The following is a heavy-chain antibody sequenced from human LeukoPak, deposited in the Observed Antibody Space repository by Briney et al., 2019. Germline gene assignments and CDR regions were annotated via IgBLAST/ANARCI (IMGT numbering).Heavy chain of an antibody. CDR2: ISSSGGTI. J-gene: IGHJ6*03. D-gene: IGHD4-17*01. Sequence: KPGGSLRLSCAPSGFTFSDYYMSWIRQAPGKGLEWVSYISSSGGTIYYADSVKGRFTISRDNAKNSLYLQMNSLRAEDTAVYYCARSETTVTTYYYYYMDVWGKGTTVTVSS. CDR3: ARSETTVTTYYYYYMDV. V-gene: IGHV3-11*01. CDR1: GFTFSDYY.